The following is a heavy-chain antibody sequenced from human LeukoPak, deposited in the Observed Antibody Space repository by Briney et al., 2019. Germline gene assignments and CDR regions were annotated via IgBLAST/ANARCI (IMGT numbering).Heavy chain of an antibody. D-gene: IGHD3-9*01. Sequence: PSETLSLTCAVYSGSFSGYYWSWIRQPPGKGLEWIGEINHSGSTNYNPSLKSRVTISVDTSKNQFSLKLTSVTAADTAVYFCARGEDFERYYLAYWGQGTLVTVSS. V-gene: IGHV4-34*01. J-gene: IGHJ4*02. CDR1: SGSFSGYY. CDR2: INHSGST. CDR3: ARGEDFERYYLAY.